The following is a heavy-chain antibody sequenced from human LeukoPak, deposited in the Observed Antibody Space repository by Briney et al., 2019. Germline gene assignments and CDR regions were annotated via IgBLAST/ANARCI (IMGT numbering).Heavy chain of an antibody. Sequence: VASVKVSCKASGYTFTGYYIHWVRQAPGQGLEWMGWINPDSGGTNYAQKFQGGVTMTRDTSISTAYMELSRLRSDDTAVYYCARVGSDWNDVRYNWFDPWGQGTLVTVSS. D-gene: IGHD1-1*01. CDR3: ARVGSDWNDVRYNWFDP. J-gene: IGHJ5*02. V-gene: IGHV1-2*02. CDR2: INPDSGGT. CDR1: GYTFTGYY.